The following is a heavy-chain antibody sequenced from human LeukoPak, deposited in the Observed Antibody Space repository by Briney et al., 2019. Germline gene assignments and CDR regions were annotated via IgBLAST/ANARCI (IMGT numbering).Heavy chain of an antibody. Sequence: GGSLRLSCAASGVSVSHDYMSWVRQAPGKGLEWVSVIYSRGTTYYADSVKGRFIISRDNSKDVLFLQMNSLRAEDTAVYYCAKDPLGIGPAFDIWGQGTMVTVSS. D-gene: IGHD7-27*01. J-gene: IGHJ3*02. CDR1: GVSVSHDY. CDR2: IYSRGTT. CDR3: AKDPLGIGPAFDI. V-gene: IGHV3-53*01.